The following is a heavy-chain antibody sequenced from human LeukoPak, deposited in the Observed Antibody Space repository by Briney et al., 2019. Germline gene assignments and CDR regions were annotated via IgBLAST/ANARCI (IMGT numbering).Heavy chain of an antibody. CDR3: AKDGGYFDWFGYFDY. V-gene: IGHV3-30*04. J-gene: IGHJ4*02. D-gene: IGHD3-9*01. CDR2: ISYDGSNK. CDR1: GFTFNTYT. Sequence: GGSLRLSCAASGFTFNTYTVHWVRQAPGKGLEWVAVISYDGSNKYYADSVEGRFTISRDNSKNTLYLQMNSLRAEDTAVYYCAKDGGYFDWFGYFDYWGQGILVTDSS.